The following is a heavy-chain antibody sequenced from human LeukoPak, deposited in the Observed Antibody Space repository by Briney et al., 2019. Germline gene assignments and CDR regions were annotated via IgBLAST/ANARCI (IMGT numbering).Heavy chain of an antibody. J-gene: IGHJ4*02. CDR3: ARSADSSGFPYY. V-gene: IGHV3-23*01. D-gene: IGHD3-22*01. CDR1: GFTFSSYA. Sequence: GGSLRLSCAASGFTFSSYAMSWVRQAPGKGLEWVSAISGSGGSTYYADSVKGRFTISRDNSKNTLYLQMNSLRAGDTAVYYCARSADSSGFPYYWGQGTLVTVSS. CDR2: ISGSGGST.